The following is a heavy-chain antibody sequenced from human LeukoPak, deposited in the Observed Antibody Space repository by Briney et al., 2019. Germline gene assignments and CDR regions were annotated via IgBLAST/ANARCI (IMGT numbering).Heavy chain of an antibody. D-gene: IGHD3-22*01. CDR1: GYTFTGYY. CDR3: AKGPYYDSSGYNDY. V-gene: IGHV1-2*02. CDR2: INPNSGGT. Sequence: ASVKVSCKASGYTFTGYYMHWVRQAPGQGLEWMGWINPNSGGTNYAQKFQGRVTMTRDTSISTAYMELSRLRSDDTAVYYCAKGPYYDSSGYNDYWGQGTLVTVSS. J-gene: IGHJ4*02.